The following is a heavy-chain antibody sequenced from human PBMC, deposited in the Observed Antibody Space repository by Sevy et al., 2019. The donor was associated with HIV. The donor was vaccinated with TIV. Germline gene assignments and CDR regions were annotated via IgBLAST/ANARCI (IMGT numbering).Heavy chain of an antibody. CDR1: GYTLSQLS. CDR2: FDPEDGET. V-gene: IGHV1-24*01. CDR3: ATTKDYYESSGCPFDY. Sequence: ASVKVSCKVSGYTLSQLSMHWVRQAPGKGLEWMGNFDPEDGETLYAQKLQGRVTMTEDTSIDTAYMELNSLRSEDTAVYYCATTKDYYESSGCPFDYWGQGTLVTVSS. J-gene: IGHJ4*02. D-gene: IGHD3-22*01.